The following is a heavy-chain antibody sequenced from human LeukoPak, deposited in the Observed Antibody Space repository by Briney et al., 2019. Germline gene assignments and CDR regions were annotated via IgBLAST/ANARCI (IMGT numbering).Heavy chain of an antibody. V-gene: IGHV2-5*02. CDR2: IYWDDDK. J-gene: IGHJ3*02. CDR3: AHSQRYSYGSFRDAFDI. D-gene: IGHD5-18*01. Sequence: SGPTLVKPTQTLTLTCSFSGFSLSTSGVGVGWIRQPPGKALEWLALIYWDDDKRYSPSLKSRLTISKDTSKNQVVLTMTNMDPVDTATYYCAHSQRYSYGSFRDAFDIWGPGTLVTVSS. CDR1: GFSLSTSGVG.